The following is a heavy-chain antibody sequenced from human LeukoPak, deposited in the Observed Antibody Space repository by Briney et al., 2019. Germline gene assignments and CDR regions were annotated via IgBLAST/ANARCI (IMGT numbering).Heavy chain of an antibody. CDR1: GFTFSSYS. CDR2: ISTSSSTI. Sequence: PGGSLRLSCAASGFTFSSYSMNWVRQAPGKGLEWVSYISTSSSTIYYADSVKGRFTISRDNAKNSLYLQMNSLRAEDTAVYYCARDVDYSDYWGQGTLVTVSS. CDR3: ARDVDYSDY. V-gene: IGHV3-48*01. J-gene: IGHJ4*02.